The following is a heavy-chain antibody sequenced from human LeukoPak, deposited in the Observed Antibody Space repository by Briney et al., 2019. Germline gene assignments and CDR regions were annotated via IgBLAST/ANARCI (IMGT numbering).Heavy chain of an antibody. J-gene: IGHJ6*03. D-gene: IGHD2-21*02. CDR2: IYYSGST. Sequence: SETLSLTCTFSGGSLRRYYWSWIRQPPGKGLEGVGYIYYSGSTNYNPPLTSQVTISVDTAKNQFTLKLSSVSAADTAVYYCATVTCGGGCRAHYYHYYMDVWGKGTRVTISS. CDR3: ATVTCGGGCRAHYYHYYMDV. V-gene: IGHV4-59*01. CDR1: GGSLRRYY.